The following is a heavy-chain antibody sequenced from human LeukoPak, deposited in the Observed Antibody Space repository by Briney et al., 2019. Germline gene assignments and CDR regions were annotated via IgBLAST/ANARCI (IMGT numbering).Heavy chain of an antibody. CDR3: ARIWLTRSYYFDY. Sequence: SGPTMVNPTQTLTLTCTFSGFSLSTSGVCVSWIRQPPGKALERLARIDWDDDKYYSTSLKTRLTISKDTSKNQVVLTMTNMDPVHTATYYCARIWLTRSYYFDYWGQGTLVTVSS. CDR2: IDWDDDK. V-gene: IGHV2-70*11. D-gene: IGHD5-12*01. CDR1: GFSLSTSGVC. J-gene: IGHJ4*02.